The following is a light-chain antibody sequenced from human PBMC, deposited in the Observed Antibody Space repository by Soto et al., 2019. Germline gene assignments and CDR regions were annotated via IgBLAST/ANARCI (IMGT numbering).Light chain of an antibody. CDR3: QHYVTWPLT. CDR1: QSVSNK. Sequence: EIVMTQSPAPVSVSPGERVTLSCRASQSVSNKLAWYQQKPGQTPRLLIYDTSIRATGVPARFSGSRSGAECTLTISSLQSEDVAVYYCQHYVTWPLTFGGGTKVDIK. J-gene: IGKJ4*01. V-gene: IGKV3-15*01. CDR2: DTS.